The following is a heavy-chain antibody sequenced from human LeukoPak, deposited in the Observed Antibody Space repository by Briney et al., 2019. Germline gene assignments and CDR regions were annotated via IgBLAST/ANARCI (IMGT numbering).Heavy chain of an antibody. Sequence: GESLKISCQGSGYSFSLYYIAWVRHVPGRGLEWIRVIYPGDSHTNYNPAVQGLVIISADKSTNSAYLQWKSREASDTAMYYCAKHQWNDIVTGRDALEIWSQGTMVTVSS. V-gene: IGHV5-51*01. D-gene: IGHD3-9*01. CDR1: GYSFSLYY. CDR2: IYPGDSHT. CDR3: AKHQWNDIVTGRDALEI. J-gene: IGHJ3*02.